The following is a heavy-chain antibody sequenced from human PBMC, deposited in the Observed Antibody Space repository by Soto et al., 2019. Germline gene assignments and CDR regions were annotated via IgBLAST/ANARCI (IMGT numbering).Heavy chain of an antibody. D-gene: IGHD4-17*01. CDR3: ARGRAVNYGDSDYYYYYGMDV. CDR2: IIPIFGTA. Sequence: SVKVSCKASGGTFSSYAISWVRQAPGQGLEWMGGIIPIFGTANYAQKFQGRVTITADESTSTAYMELSSLRSEDTAVYYCARGRAVNYGDSDYYYYYGMDVWAQGTKVTVSS. J-gene: IGHJ6*02. V-gene: IGHV1-69*13. CDR1: GGTFSSYA.